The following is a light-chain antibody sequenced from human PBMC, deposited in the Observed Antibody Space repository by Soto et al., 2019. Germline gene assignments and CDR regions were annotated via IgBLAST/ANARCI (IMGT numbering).Light chain of an antibody. Sequence: QSVLTQPPSVSGSPGQSVTISCTGTSSDVGYYNRVSWYQQPPGTAPILIIYEVSNRPSGVPDRFSGSKSGNTASLTISGLQAEDEADYYCSSFTSGSTLWVFGGGTKFTVL. V-gene: IGLV2-18*02. J-gene: IGLJ3*02. CDR1: SSDVGYYNR. CDR3: SSFTSGSTLWV. CDR2: EVS.